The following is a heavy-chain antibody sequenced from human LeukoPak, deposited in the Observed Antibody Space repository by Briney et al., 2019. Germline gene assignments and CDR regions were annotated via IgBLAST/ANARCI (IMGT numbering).Heavy chain of an antibody. V-gene: IGHV4-39*07. Sequence: SETLSLTCTLSGDSAISSSYHWAWIRHPPGKGLEWLGSIYYSGSTFYSPSLKSRVTISLDTSKNQFSLRLSSLTAADTAVYYCAREGTYCSRTSCYDSFLDYWGQGTLVTVSS. CDR1: GDSAISSSYH. J-gene: IGHJ4*02. D-gene: IGHD2-2*01. CDR2: IYYSGST. CDR3: AREGTYCSRTSCYDSFLDY.